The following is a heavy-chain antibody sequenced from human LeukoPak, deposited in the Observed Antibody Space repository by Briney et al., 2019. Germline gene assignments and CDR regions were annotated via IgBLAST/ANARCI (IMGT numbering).Heavy chain of an antibody. CDR1: GGSISSYY. CDR3: ARGKGSDYYDSSGYRFFDY. J-gene: IGHJ4*02. D-gene: IGHD3-22*01. CDR2: IYYSGST. Sequence: SETLSLTCTVSGGSISSYYWSWIRQPPGKGLEWIGYIYYSGSTNYNPSLKSRVTISVDTSKNQFSLKLSSVTAADTAVYYCARGKGSDYYDSSGYRFFDYWGQGTLVTVSS. V-gene: IGHV4-59*08.